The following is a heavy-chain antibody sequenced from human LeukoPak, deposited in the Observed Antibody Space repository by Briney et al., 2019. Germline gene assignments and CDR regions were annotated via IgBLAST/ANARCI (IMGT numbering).Heavy chain of an antibody. D-gene: IGHD1-26*01. CDR2: ITPIFGTA. V-gene: IGHV1-69*05. CDR1: GGTFSSYA. J-gene: IGHJ4*02. Sequence: AASVKVSCKASGGTFSSYAISWVRQAPGQGLEWMGGITPIFGTANYAQKFQGRVTITTDESTSTAYMELSSLRSEDTAVYYCARMDLGATAFDYWGQGTLVTVSS. CDR3: ARMDLGATAFDY.